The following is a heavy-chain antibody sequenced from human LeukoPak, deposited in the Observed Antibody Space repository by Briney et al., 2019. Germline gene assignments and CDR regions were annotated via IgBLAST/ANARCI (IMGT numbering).Heavy chain of an antibody. CDR3: TRDPSALGYCSSTSCYTGGY. V-gene: IGHV3-49*04. CDR1: GFTFGDYA. CDR2: IRSKAYGGTT. J-gene: IGHJ4*02. Sequence: GGSLRLSCTASGFTFGDYAMSWVRQAPGKGLEWVGFIRSKAYGGTTEYAASVKGRFTISRDDSKNIAYLQMNSLKTEDTAVYYCTRDPSALGYCSSTSCYTGGYWGQGTLVTVSS. D-gene: IGHD2-2*02.